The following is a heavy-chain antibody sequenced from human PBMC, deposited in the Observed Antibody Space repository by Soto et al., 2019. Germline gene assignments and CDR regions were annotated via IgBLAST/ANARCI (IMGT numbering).Heavy chain of an antibody. CDR1: GYTFSNFV. Sequence: ASVKVSCKASGYTFSNFVISWVRQAPGQGLEWMEWIHAYTGDTNYAQKFQGRVTMTTDTSTSTAYMELRSLRSDDTAVYYCARHSYCGGVCAFDYWGQGTPVTVSS. CDR2: IHAYTGDT. V-gene: IGHV1-18*01. J-gene: IGHJ4*02. CDR3: ARHSYCGGVCAFDY. D-gene: IGHD2-21*02.